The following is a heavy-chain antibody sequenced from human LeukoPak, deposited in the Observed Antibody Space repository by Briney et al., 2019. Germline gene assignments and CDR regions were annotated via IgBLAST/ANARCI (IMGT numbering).Heavy chain of an antibody. CDR3: ARHRVEWLLHSADDAFDI. J-gene: IGHJ3*02. CDR2: INHSGST. V-gene: IGHV4-34*01. CDR1: GGSFSGYY. Sequence: SETLSLTCAVYGGSFSGYYWSWIRQPPGKGLEWIGEINHSGSTDYNPSLKSRVTISVDTSKNQFSLKLSSVTAADTAVYYCARHRVEWLLHSADDAFDIWGQGTMVTVSS. D-gene: IGHD3-22*01.